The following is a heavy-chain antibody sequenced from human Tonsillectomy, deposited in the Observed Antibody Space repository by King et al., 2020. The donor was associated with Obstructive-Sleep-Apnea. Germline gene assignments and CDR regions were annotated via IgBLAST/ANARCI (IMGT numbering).Heavy chain of an antibody. D-gene: IGHD6-19*01. CDR1: GFTFSSYA. CDR2: ISGSGGST. J-gene: IGHJ4*02. V-gene: IGHV3-23*04. CDR3: AKAPAVAGTGYFDY. Sequence: VQLVESGGGLVQPGGSLRLSCAASGFTFSSYAMSWVRQAPGKGLEWVSGISGSGGSTYYADSVKGRFTRSRDKSKNKLYLQMNSLRAEETALYYCAKAPAVAGTGYFDYWGQGTLVTVSS.